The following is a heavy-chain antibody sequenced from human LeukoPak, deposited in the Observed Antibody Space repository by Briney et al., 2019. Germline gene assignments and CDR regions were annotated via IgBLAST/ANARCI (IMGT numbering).Heavy chain of an antibody. J-gene: IGHJ6*02. CDR3: ACDSSGYYRYYYYGMDV. D-gene: IGHD3-22*01. CDR2: INHSGST. Sequence: PSETLSLTCAVYGGSFSGYYWSWIRQPPGKGLEWIGEINHSGSTNYNPSLQSRVTISVDTSKNQFSLKLSSVTAADTAVYYCACDSSGYYRYYYYGMDVWGQGTTVTVSS. V-gene: IGHV4-34*01. CDR1: GGSFSGYY.